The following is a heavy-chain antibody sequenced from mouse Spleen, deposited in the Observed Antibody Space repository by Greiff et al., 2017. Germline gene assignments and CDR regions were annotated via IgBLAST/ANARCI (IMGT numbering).Heavy chain of an antibody. Sequence: EVQLQQSGPGLVKPSQSLSLTCSVTGYSITSGYYWNWIRQFPGNKLEWMGYISYDGSNNYNPSLKNRISITRDTSKNQFFLKLNSVTTEDTATYYCARDFGSPRAMDYWGQGTSVTVSS. V-gene: IGHV3-6*01. D-gene: IGHD1-1*02. CDR3: ARDFGSPRAMDY. CDR1: GYSITSGYY. CDR2: ISYDGSN. J-gene: IGHJ4*01.